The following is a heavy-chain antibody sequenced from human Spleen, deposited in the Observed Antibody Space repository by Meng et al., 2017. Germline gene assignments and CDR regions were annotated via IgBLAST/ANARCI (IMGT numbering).Heavy chain of an antibody. Sequence: SETLSLTCAVSGYSITGSYYCSWIRQPPGKGLEWIGEINHSGSANYNPSLESRATISVDTSQNNLSLKLSSVTAADSAVYYCARGPTTMAHDFDYWGQGTLVTVSS. CDR3: ARGPTTMAHDFDY. J-gene: IGHJ4*02. V-gene: IGHV4-34*01. CDR1: GYSITGSYY. CDR2: INHSGSA. D-gene: IGHD4-11*01.